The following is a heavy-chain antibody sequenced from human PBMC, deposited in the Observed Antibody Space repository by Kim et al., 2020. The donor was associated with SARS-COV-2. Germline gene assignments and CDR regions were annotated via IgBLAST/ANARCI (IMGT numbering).Heavy chain of an antibody. Sequence: ASVKVSCKASGYSFNTHSLNWVRQAPGQGPEWMGWINTYNGIPTYTQGFTGRFVFSLDSSVTTAYLQISSLVAEDTAIYYCAREAAPYQYYGMDVWGQGTTVTVSS. D-gene: IGHD6-25*01. CDR1: GYSFNTHS. CDR3: AREAAPYQYYGMDV. J-gene: IGHJ6*02. CDR2: INTYNGIP. V-gene: IGHV7-4-1*02.